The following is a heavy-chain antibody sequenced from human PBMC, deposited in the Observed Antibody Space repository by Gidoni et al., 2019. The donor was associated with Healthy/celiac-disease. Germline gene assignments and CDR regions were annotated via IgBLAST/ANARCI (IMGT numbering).Heavy chain of an antibody. D-gene: IGHD5-12*01. V-gene: IGHV4-31*02. CDR2: ST. J-gene: IGHJ3*02. CDR3: ARATVEVGYDSYAFDI. Sequence: STYYNPSLKSRVTISVDTSKNQFSLKLSSVTAADTAVYYCARATVEVGYDSYAFDIWGQGTMVTVSS.